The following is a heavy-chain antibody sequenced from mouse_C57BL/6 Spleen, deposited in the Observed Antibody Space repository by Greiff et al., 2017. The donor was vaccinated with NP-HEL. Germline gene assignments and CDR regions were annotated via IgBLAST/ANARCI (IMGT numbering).Heavy chain of an antibody. CDR2: INPSTGGT. J-gene: IGHJ1*03. CDR3: ARRGKLSHWYFDV. CDR1: GYSFTGYY. D-gene: IGHD1-1*02. Sequence: VQLKQSGPELVKPRASVKISCKASGYSFTGYYMNWVKQSPEKSLEWIGEINPSTGGTTYNQKFKAKATLTVDKYSSTAYMQLKSLTSEDSAVYYCARRGKLSHWYFDVWGTGTTVTVSS. V-gene: IGHV1-42*01.